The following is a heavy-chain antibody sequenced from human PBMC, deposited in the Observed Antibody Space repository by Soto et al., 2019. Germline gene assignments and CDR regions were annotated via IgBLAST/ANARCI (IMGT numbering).Heavy chain of an antibody. V-gene: IGHV3-30-3*01. CDR3: ARAALSTIFGVVMHNYFDY. D-gene: IGHD3-3*01. J-gene: IGHJ4*02. CDR2: ISYDGSNK. CDR1: GFTFSSYA. Sequence: QVQLVESGGGVVQPGRSLRLSCAASGFTFSSYAMHWVRQAPGKGLEWVAVISYDGSNKYYADSVKGRFTISRDNSKNTLYLQMNSLRAEDTAVYYCARAALSTIFGVVMHNYFDYWGQGTLVTVSS.